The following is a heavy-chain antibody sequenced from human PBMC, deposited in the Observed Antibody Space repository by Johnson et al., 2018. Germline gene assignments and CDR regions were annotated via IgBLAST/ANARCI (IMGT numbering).Heavy chain of an antibody. CDR3: TAVRIAVTEGGYYYYMDV. J-gene: IGHJ6*03. Sequence: EVQLVESGGGLVQPGRSLRLSCAASGFPFSNAWMNWARQAPGKGLEWVGLIKSNTDGGATDYAIPVKGRFTISRDDSKNTLYLQMNSLKTEDTAVYYCTAVRIAVTEGGYYYYMDVWGKGTTVTVAS. D-gene: IGHD6-19*01. CDR1: GFPFSNAW. V-gene: IGHV3-15*07. CDR2: IKSNTDGGAT.